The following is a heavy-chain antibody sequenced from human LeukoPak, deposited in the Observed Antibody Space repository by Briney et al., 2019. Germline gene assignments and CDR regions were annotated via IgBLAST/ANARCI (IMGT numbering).Heavy chain of an antibody. CDR3: ARTSYCTGGSCYVNLGY. Sequence: PSETLSLTCTVSGGSISSSSYYWGWIRQPPGKGLECIGSIYYSGSTYYNPSLKSRVTISVDTSKNQFSLKLTSVTAADTAVYYCARTSYCTGGSCYVNLGYWGQGTLVTVSS. CDR2: IYYSGST. CDR1: GGSISSSSYY. J-gene: IGHJ4*02. D-gene: IGHD2-15*01. V-gene: IGHV4-39*07.